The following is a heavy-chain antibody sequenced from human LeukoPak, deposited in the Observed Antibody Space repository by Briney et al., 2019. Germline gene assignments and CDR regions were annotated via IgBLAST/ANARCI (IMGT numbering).Heavy chain of an antibody. CDR1: GGSISSGDYY. Sequence: SETLSLTCTVSGGSISSGDYYWSWIRQPPGKGLEWIGYIYYSGSTYYNPSLKSRVTISVDTSKNQFSLKLSSVTAADTAVYYCARDQGTTFGVVDRTNDYWGQGTLVTVSS. CDR2: IYYSGST. CDR3: ARDQGTTFGVVDRTNDY. V-gene: IGHV4-30-4*08. J-gene: IGHJ4*02. D-gene: IGHD3-3*01.